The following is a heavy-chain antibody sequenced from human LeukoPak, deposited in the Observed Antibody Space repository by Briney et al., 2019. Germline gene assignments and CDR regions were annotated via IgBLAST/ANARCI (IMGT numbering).Heavy chain of an antibody. CDR1: GYTFTSYC. V-gene: IGHV1-46*01. D-gene: IGHD3-10*01. Sequence: ASVKVSCKASGYTFTSYCMHWVRQAPGQGLEWMGKINPSGGSTSYAQKFQGRVTMTRDMSTNTVYMELSSLRSEDTAVYYCARDPSPEGFGAYYFDYWSQGTLVTVSS. J-gene: IGHJ4*02. CDR3: ARDPSPEGFGAYYFDY. CDR2: INPSGGST.